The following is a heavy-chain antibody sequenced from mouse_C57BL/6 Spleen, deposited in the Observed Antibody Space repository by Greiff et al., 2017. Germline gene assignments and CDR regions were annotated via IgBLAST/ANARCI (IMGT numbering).Heavy chain of an antibody. CDR3: SREGSTMVTTGFAY. Sequence: EVQLQESGPGLVKPSQSLSLTCSVTGYSITSGYYWNWFRQFPGNKLEWLGYISYDGSNNYNPSLKNRISVTIDTSKNQIYLKLNSVTTEYTATYYCSREGSTMVTTGFAYWGQGTLVTVSA. CDR2: ISYDGSN. V-gene: IGHV3-6*01. D-gene: IGHD2-2*01. J-gene: IGHJ3*01. CDR1: GYSITSGYY.